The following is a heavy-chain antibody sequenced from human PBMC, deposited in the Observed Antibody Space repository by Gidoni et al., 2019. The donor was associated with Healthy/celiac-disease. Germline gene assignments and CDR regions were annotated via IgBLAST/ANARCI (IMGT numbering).Heavy chain of an antibody. J-gene: IGHJ4*02. CDR2: INHSGST. V-gene: IGHV4-34*01. D-gene: IGHD6-13*01. Sequence: VQLPKWGAGRLKLSETLSLTCAVYGGPFSGYYSNWFRQPPGKVLEWIGEINHSGSTNYNPSLKVRVTISVDTSKNQFALKLSSVTAADTAVYYCARLVPVYSCSWYESRRRGHYFDYWGQGTLVTVSS. CDR3: ARLVPVYSCSWYESRRRGHYFDY. CDR1: GGPFSGYY.